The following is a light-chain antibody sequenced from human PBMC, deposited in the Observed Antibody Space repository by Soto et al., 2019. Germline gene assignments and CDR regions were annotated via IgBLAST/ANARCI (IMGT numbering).Light chain of an antibody. Sequence: QSALTQPASVSGSPGQSITISCTGTSSDVGGYNYVSWYQQHPGKAPKLMIYDVSNRPSGVSNRFSGSKSGNTASLTISGLQAVDEADYYCSSYRRSSTLVVFGGGTKLTVL. V-gene: IGLV2-14*01. CDR3: SSYRRSSTLVV. CDR2: DVS. J-gene: IGLJ2*01. CDR1: SSDVGGYNY.